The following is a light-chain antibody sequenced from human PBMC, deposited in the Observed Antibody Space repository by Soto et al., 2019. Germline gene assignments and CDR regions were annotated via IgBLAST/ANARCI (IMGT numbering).Light chain of an antibody. V-gene: IGKV1-39*01. CDR2: TAS. CDR1: QRISTF. J-gene: IGKJ4*01. Sequence: DIQMTQSPSSLSAFVGDSVTITCHASQRISTFLNWYHQKPGKAPKLLIYTASYLQSGVPSNFSGSGSGTDFTLSIVTLQPEDFGTYFCQQSYRLPLTFGAGTKVDIX. CDR3: QQSYRLPLT.